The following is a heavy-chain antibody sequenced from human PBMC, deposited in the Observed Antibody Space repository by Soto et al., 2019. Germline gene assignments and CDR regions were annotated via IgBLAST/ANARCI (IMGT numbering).Heavy chain of an antibody. V-gene: IGHV3-74*01. D-gene: IGHD5-12*01. CDR3: ARGVSGYYGFDY. CDR2: IKGDETST. Sequence: EVQLVESGGGPAQFGGSLRLSCAASGFTFSNYWMHWVRQVPGKGLVWVSRIKGDETSTGYADSVKGRFIIFRDNVKNPLYLQMNSLRAEDTAVYYCARGVSGYYGFDYWGQGTLVTVSS. J-gene: IGHJ4*02. CDR1: GFTFSNYW.